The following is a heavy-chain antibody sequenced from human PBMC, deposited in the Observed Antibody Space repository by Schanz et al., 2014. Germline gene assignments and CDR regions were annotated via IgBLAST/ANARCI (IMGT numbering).Heavy chain of an antibody. CDR1: GFSFSGFG. V-gene: IGHV3-30*03. CDR2: ISYDGRNK. Sequence: QVQLVESGGGVVQPGRSLRLSCAGSGFSFSGFGMHWVRQAPGKGLEWVAVISYDGRNKYFADSVKGRFTISRDNSKNTLFLQVNSLRAEDTAVYYCARDLAGGGNDVWGQGTLVTVSS. J-gene: IGHJ4*02. D-gene: IGHD2-15*01. CDR3: ARDLAGGGNDV.